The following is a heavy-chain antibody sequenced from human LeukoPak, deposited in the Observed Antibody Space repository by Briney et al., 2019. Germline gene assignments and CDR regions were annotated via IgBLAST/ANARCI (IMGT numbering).Heavy chain of an antibody. V-gene: IGHV3-66*03. J-gene: IGHJ4*02. CDR2: IYSDNT. CDR1: GFTVSSNS. CDR3: AREHQGISIFGVVDY. D-gene: IGHD3-3*01. Sequence: GGSLRLSCTVSGFTVSSNSMSWVRQAPGKGLEWVSFIYSDNTHYSDSVKGRFTISRDNSKNTLYLQMNSLRAEDTAVYYCAREHQGISIFGVVDYWGQGTLVTVSS.